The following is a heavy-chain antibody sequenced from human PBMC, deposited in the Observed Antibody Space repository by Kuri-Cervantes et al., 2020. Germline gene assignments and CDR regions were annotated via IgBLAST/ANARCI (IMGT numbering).Heavy chain of an antibody. CDR3: ARSSKATRFWSGYPYYGMDV. J-gene: IGHJ6*02. Sequence: LSLTCAASGFTFSDYWMGWVRQAPGKGLEWVANIKQDGSDEYYVDSVRGRFTISRDNAKNSLYLQMNSLRAEDTAVYYCARSSKATRFWSGYPYYGMDVWGQGTTVTVSS. D-gene: IGHD3-3*01. CDR2: IKQDGSDE. CDR1: GFTFSDYW. V-gene: IGHV3-7*03.